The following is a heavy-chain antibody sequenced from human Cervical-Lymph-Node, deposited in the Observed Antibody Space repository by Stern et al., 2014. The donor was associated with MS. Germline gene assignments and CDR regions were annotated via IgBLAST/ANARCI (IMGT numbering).Heavy chain of an antibody. D-gene: IGHD6-19*01. CDR2: ISSSSSYI. CDR1: GFTFSSYS. CDR3: ARDPRAGKMVDY. Sequence: EDQLVESGGGLDKPGGSLRLSCAASGFTFSSYSMNWVRQAPGKGLEWVSSISSSSSYIYYADSVKGRFTISRDNAKNSLYLQMNSLRAEDTAVYYCARDPRAGKMVDYWGQGTLVTVSS. J-gene: IGHJ4*02. V-gene: IGHV3-21*01.